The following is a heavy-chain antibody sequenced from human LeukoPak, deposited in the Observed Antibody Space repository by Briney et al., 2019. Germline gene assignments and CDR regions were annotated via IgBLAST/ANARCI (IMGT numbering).Heavy chain of an antibody. J-gene: IGHJ6*02. V-gene: IGHV4-34*01. Sequence: SETLSLTCAVYGGSFSGYYWSWIRQPPGKGLEWIGEINHSGSTNYNPSLKSRVTISVDTSKNQFSLKLSSVTAADTAVYYCARERITMVRGVIKYYYYGMDVWSQGTTVTVSS. CDR1: GGSFSGYY. D-gene: IGHD3-10*01. CDR2: INHSGST. CDR3: ARERITMVRGVIKYYYYGMDV.